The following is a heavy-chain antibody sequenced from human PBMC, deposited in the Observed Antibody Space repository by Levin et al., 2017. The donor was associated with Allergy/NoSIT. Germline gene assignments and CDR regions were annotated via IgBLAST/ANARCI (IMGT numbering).Heavy chain of an antibody. CDR2: IYLSGST. CDR3: ARVAGYSYGYDFDY. Sequence: SETLSLTCAVSGGSISSGGYSWSWIRQPPGKGLEWIGNIYLSGSTNDNPSLKSRVTMSVDRSKNQFSLKLSYVTAADTAVYYCARVAGYSYGYDFDYWGPGTLATVSS. CDR1: GGSISSGGYS. V-gene: IGHV4-30-2*01. D-gene: IGHD5-18*01. J-gene: IGHJ4*02.